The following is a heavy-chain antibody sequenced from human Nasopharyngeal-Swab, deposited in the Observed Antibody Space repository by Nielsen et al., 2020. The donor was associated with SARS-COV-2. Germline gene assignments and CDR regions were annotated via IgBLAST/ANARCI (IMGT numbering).Heavy chain of an antibody. Sequence: GESPKTPCAASAFTFSTYTMSWVRHAPGKGLEWLFYIYNAGRRTFYADSVRGRFTSSRDNSKNTLYLQMNSLRTGDTAVYYCAKGGAFGEIGYWGQGTLVTVSS. D-gene: IGHD3-10*01. CDR3: AKGGAFGEIGY. CDR2: IYNAGRRT. V-gene: IGHV3-23*03. CDR1: AFTFSTYT. J-gene: IGHJ4*02.